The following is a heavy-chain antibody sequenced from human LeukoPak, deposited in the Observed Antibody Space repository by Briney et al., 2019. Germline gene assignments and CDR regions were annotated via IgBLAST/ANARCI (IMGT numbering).Heavy chain of an antibody. Sequence: SQTLSLTCAVSGGSISSGGYSWSWIRQPPGKGLGWIGYIYHSGSTYYNPSLKSRVTISVDRSKNQFSLKLSSVTAADTAVYYCARVSCSSTSCYLPYAFDIWGQGTMVTVSS. CDR1: GGSISSGGYS. J-gene: IGHJ3*02. CDR2: IYHSGST. V-gene: IGHV4-30-2*01. CDR3: ARVSCSSTSCYLPYAFDI. D-gene: IGHD2-2*01.